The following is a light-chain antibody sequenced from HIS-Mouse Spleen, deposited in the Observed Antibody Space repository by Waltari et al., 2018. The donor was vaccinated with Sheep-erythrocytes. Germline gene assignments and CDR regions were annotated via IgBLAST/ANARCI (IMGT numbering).Light chain of an antibody. Sequence: QSALTQPASVSGSPGQSTTISCTGTSSAVGSYNLVYWYQQHPGKAPKPMVYEGSKRVLRVSNRFSGSKSGKTASLRIAGIQAEDEADYYGCSYAGSSTPWVFGGGTKLTVL. CDR2: EGS. J-gene: IGLJ3*02. V-gene: IGLV2-23*01. CDR3: CSYAGSSTPWV. CDR1: SSAVGSYNL.